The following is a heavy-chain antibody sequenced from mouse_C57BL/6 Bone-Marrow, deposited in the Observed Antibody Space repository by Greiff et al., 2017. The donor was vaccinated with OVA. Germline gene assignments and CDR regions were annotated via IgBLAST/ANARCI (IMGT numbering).Heavy chain of an antibody. J-gene: IGHJ2*01. CDR1: GYAFTNYL. CDR2: INPGSGGT. D-gene: IGHD1-1*01. Sequence: QVQLQQSGAELVRPGTSVKVSCKASGYAFTNYLIEWVKQRPGQGLEWIGVINPGSGGTNYNEKFKGKATLTADKSSSTAYMQLSSLTSEDSAVYFWARSQYYGSGYGYFDYWGQGTTLTVSA. V-gene: IGHV1-54*01. CDR3: ARSQYYGSGYGYFDY.